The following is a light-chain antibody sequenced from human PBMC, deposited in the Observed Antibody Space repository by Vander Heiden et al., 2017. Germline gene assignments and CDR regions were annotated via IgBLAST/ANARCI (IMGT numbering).Light chain of an antibody. CDR2: GAS. CDR3: QQDGSSPQT. V-gene: IGKV3-20*01. CDR1: QSVSSSY. J-gene: IGKJ1*01. Sequence: EIVLTQSPGTLSLSPGERATLSCRASQSVSSSYLAWYQQKPGQAPRLLIYGASSRATGIPDRFSGTGSGTDFTLTISRLEPEDFAVYYCQQDGSSPQTFEQASKVEMK.